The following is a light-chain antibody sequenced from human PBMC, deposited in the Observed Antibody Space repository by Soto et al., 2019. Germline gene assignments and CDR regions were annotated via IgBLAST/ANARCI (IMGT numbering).Light chain of an antibody. CDR3: SSYTISSTPNYV. Sequence: QSALTQPASVSGSPGQSITISCTGTSSDVGGYNYVSWYQQHPGKAPKLMIYEVSNRPSGVSNRFSGSKSGNTASLTISGLQAEDEADYYCSSYTISSTPNYVFGTGIKLTVL. CDR2: EVS. V-gene: IGLV2-14*01. J-gene: IGLJ1*01. CDR1: SSDVGGYNY.